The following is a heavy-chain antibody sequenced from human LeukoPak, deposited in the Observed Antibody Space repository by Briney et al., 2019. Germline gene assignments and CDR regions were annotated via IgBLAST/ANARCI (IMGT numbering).Heavy chain of an antibody. J-gene: IGHJ3*02. CDR2: IYYSGST. V-gene: IGHV4-59*01. CDR3: ARDSSYGSGSYPDDAFDI. D-gene: IGHD3-10*01. CDR1: GGSISSYY. Sequence: SETLSLTCTVSGGSISSYYWSWIRQPPGKGLEWIGYIYYSGSTNYNPSLKSRVTISVDTSKNQFSLKLSSVTAADTAVYYCARDSSYGSGSYPDDAFDIWGQGTMVTVSS.